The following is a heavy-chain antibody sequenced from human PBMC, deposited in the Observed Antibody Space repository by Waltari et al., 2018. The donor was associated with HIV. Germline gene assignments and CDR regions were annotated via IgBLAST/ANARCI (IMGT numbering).Heavy chain of an antibody. D-gene: IGHD2-15*01. CDR2: FDPKNGKP. CDR1: GYPLSDLS. Sequence: QVHLIQSAFDMKRPGASVTIACKVSGYPLSDLSMQWVHQGHGHRREWMGGFDPKNGKPVYSQRFWGRVSLAEDTSEDTAFLELNRLTSDDTAVYYCVTLYKQSPLYSNFWGQGTLVTVSP. CDR3: VTLYKQSPLYSNF. V-gene: IGHV1-24*01. J-gene: IGHJ1*01.